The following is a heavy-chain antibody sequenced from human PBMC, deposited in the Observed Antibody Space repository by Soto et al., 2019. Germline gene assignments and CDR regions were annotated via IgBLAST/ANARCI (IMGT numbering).Heavy chain of an antibody. CDR1: GFTFDDYA. CDR3: AKDFHTNMALMDV. V-gene: IGHV3-9*01. J-gene: IGHJ6*03. Sequence: EVQLVESGGDLVQPGGSLRLSCAASGFTFDDYAMHWVRQVPRKGLEWVSGINWDSDTIAYAASVRGRFTISRDNAKNSLYLQMNSLRPEDTALYYCAKDFHTNMALMDVWGKGTTVTVSS. CDR2: INWDSDTI. D-gene: IGHD3-10*01.